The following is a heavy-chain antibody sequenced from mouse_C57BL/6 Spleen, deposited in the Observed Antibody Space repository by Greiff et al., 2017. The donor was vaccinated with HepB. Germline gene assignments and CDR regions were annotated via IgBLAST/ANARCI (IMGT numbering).Heavy chain of an antibody. CDR2: IDPETGGT. J-gene: IGHJ3*01. V-gene: IGHV1-15*01. Sequence: ESGAELVRPGASVTLSCKASGYTFTDYEMHWVKQTPVHGLEWIGAIDPETGGTAYNQKFKGKAILTADKSSSTAYMELRSLTSEDSAVYYCTRGGNYAAWFAYWGQGTLVTVSA. CDR3: TRGGNYAAWFAY. D-gene: IGHD2-1*01. CDR1: GYTFTDYE.